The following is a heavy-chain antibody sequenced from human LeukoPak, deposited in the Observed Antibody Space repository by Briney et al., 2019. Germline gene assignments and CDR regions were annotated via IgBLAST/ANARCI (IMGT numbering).Heavy chain of an antibody. Sequence: GGSLRLSCAASGFTFSSYAMSWVRQAPGKGLEWASSFSGSGGSTYYADSVKGRFTMSRDNSKSTPYLRTNSLRADDTAVYYCAGSLGYCTSNVCYLKYWGQGTLVTVSS. CDR1: GFTFSSYA. V-gene: IGHV3-23*01. J-gene: IGHJ4*02. CDR2: FSGSGGST. D-gene: IGHD2-8*01. CDR3: AGSLGYCTSNVCYLKY.